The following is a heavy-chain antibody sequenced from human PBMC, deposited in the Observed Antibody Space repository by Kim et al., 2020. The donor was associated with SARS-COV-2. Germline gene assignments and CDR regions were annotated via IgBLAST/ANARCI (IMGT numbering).Heavy chain of an antibody. CDR1: GFTFDDYA. V-gene: IGHV3-9*01. CDR2: ISWNSGSI. D-gene: IGHD2-2*01. CDR3: AKAHCSSTSCLNWFDP. J-gene: IGHJ5*02. Sequence: GGSLRLFCAASGFTFDDYAMHWVRQAPGKGLEWVSGISWNSGSIGYADSVKGRFTISRDNAKNSLYLQMNSLRAEDTALYYCAKAHCSSTSCLNWFDPWGQGTLVTVSS.